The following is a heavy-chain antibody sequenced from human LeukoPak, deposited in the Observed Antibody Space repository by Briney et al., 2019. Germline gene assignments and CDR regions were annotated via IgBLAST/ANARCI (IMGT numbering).Heavy chain of an antibody. V-gene: IGHV1-46*01. D-gene: IGHD6-19*01. CDR3: ARVLEQWLDYDAFDI. CDR1: GYTFTSYY. J-gene: IGHJ3*02. Sequence: ASVKASCKASGYTFTSYYMHWVRQAPGQGLEWMGIINPSGGSTSYAQKFQGRVTMTRDTSTSTVYMELSSLRSEDTAVYYCARVLEQWLDYDAFDIWGQGTMVTVSS. CDR2: INPSGGST.